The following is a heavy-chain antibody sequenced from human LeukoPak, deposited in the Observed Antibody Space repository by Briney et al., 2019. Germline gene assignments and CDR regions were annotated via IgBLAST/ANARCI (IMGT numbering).Heavy chain of an antibody. J-gene: IGHJ4*02. D-gene: IGHD2-15*01. Sequence: GESLKISCKGSGYSFTSYCIGWVRQMPGKGLEWMGIIYPGDSDTRYSPSFQGQVTMSADKSINTAYLQWSRLKTSDTGIYYCARQMRDCSGGTCYSRGFEYWGQGTQVIVSS. CDR3: ARQMRDCSGGTCYSRGFEY. CDR1: GYSFTSYC. CDR2: IYPGDSDT. V-gene: IGHV5-51*01.